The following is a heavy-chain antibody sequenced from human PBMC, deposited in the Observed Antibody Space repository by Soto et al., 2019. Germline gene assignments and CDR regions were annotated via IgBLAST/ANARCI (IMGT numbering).Heavy chain of an antibody. D-gene: IGHD4-4*01. CDR2: ISSSSSYI. Sequence: EVQLVESGGGLVKPGGSLRLSCAASGFTFSSYSMNWVRQAPGKGLEWVSSISSSSSYIYYADSVKGRFTISRDNAKNSLYLQMNSLRAEDTAVYYCAREPGGYSNHGGYFDYWGQGTLVTVSS. CDR1: GFTFSSYS. J-gene: IGHJ4*02. CDR3: AREPGGYSNHGGYFDY. V-gene: IGHV3-21*01.